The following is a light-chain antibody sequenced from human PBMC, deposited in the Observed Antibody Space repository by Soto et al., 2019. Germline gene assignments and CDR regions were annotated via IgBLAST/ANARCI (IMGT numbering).Light chain of an antibody. J-gene: IGKJ2*01. V-gene: IGKV3-15*01. CDR1: QSVSSN. Sequence: EIVMTQSPATLSVSPGERATLSCRAGQSVSSNLAWYQQKPGQAPRLLIYGASTRATGIPARFSGSGSGTEFTLTISSLQSEDFAVYYCQQYNNWSGTFGQGTKLEIK. CDR2: GAS. CDR3: QQYNNWSGT.